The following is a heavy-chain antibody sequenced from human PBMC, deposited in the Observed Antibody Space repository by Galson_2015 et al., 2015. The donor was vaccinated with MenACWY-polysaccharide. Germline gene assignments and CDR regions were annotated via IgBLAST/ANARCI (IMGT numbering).Heavy chain of an antibody. V-gene: IGHV3-73*01. D-gene: IGHD2-21*01. CDR2: LRSKPPNYAT. Sequence: GRQWLVRLRSKPPNYATAYSPSVHGRFTVFRDASKNMAYLQMTSLKTEDTAVYYCDCGPDSAGWVDFWGKGTTVTVSS. CDR3: DCGPDSAGWVDF. J-gene: IGHJ6*04.